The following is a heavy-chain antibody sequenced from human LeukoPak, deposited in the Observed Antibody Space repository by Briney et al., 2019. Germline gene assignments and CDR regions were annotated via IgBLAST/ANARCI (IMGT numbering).Heavy chain of an antibody. V-gene: IGHV3-23*01. J-gene: IGHJ6*02. Sequence: GESLKISCAASGFTFSSYAMSWVRQAPGKGLEWVSATSGSGGSTYYADSVKGRFTISRDSSKNTLYLQMNSLRAEDTAVYYCAKVGDYYGSGSYYNVDYYGMDVWGQGTTVTVSS. CDR3: AKVGDYYGSGSYYNVDYYGMDV. D-gene: IGHD3-10*01. CDR2: TSGSGGST. CDR1: GFTFSSYA.